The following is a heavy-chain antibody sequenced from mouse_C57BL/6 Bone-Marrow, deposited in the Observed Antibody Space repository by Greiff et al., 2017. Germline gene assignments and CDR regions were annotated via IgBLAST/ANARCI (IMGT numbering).Heavy chain of an antibody. D-gene: IGHD1-1*01. CDR1: GYSITSGYY. CDR3: ASELRFYWYFDV. Sequence: DVKLQESGPGLVKPSQSLSLTCSVTGYSITSGYYWNWIRQFPGNKLEWMGYISYDGSNNYNPSLKNRISFTRDTSKNQFFLKLNSVTTEDTATYYCASELRFYWYFDVWGTGTTVTVSS. J-gene: IGHJ1*03. V-gene: IGHV3-6*01. CDR2: ISYDGSN.